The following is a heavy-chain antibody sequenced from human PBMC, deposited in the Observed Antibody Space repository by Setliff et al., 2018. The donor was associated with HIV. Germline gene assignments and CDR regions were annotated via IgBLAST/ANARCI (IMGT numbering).Heavy chain of an antibody. J-gene: IGHJ4*03. CDR2: IYSGGTT. Sequence: QPGGSLRLSCAASGFTVSSNYMNWVRQAPGKGLEWVSIIYSGGTTYYADSVKGRFTISRDNSKNTLYLQMNSLRVEDTAAYHCARSPQGGYFDYWGQGTLVTVSS. CDR3: ARSPQGGYFDY. CDR1: GFTVSSNY. V-gene: IGHV3-53*01.